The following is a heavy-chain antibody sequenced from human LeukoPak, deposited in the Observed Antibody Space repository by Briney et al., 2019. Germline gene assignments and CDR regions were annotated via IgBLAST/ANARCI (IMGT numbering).Heavy chain of an antibody. D-gene: IGHD6-13*01. CDR3: AKEWEHFSSSWPLDH. V-gene: IGHV3-30*18. CDR2: ISYDGALT. CDR1: GFTFSNYV. Sequence: GGSLRLSCAASGFTFSNYVMHWVRQAPGKGLEWVAVISYDGALTYYADSVKGRFTISRDNSQNTLYVQMTRLRGEDTAIYYCAKEWEHFSSSWPLDHWGQGTLVTVSS. J-gene: IGHJ4*02.